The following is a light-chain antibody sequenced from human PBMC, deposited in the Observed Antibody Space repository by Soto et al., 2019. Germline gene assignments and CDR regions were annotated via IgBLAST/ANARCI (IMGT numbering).Light chain of an antibody. V-gene: IGLV1-40*01. CDR1: SSNIGAGYP. CDR3: QSYDSSLSGWV. Sequence: QSVLTQPPSVSGAPGQRVTVSCIGSSSNIGAGYPVQWYQQVPGTAPKLLIYGNTNRPSGVPDRFSGSKSGTSASLAITGLQAEDDADYYCQSYDSSLSGWVLGGGTKVTVL. J-gene: IGLJ3*02. CDR2: GNT.